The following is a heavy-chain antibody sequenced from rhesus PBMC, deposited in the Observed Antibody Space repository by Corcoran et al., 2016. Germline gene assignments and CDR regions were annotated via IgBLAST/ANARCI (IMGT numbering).Heavy chain of an antibody. CDR3: ANTPDH. J-gene: IGHJ4*01. V-gene: IGHV3S5*01. CDR2: ISYTGGST. Sequence: EVRLVESGGGLVQPGGSLRLSCAASAFPFVGSGLRWVRQAPGKGLEWVSGISYTGGSTYYADSVKGRFTISRDNSKNTLSLQMNSLRPEDTAVYYCANTPDHWGQGVLVTVSS. CDR1: AFPFVGSG.